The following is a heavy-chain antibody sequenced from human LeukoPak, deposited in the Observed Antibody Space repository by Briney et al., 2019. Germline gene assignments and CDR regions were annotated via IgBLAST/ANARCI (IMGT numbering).Heavy chain of an antibody. CDR1: GFTFSSYP. CDR2: IGYDGVEK. D-gene: IGHD3-22*01. CDR3: ARDFLIGAPDYLDH. J-gene: IGHJ4*02. V-gene: IGHV3-30-3*01. Sequence: GGSLRLSCVVSGFTFSSYPIHWVRQAPGKGLEWVAVIGYDGVEKYYADSVRGRFTISRDDSKSTLYLQMNSLRGEDTAVYYCARDFLIGAPDYLDHWGKGTLVSVSS.